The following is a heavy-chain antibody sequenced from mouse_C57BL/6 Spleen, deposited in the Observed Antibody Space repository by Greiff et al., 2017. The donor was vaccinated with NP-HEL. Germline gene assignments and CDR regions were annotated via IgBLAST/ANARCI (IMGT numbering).Heavy chain of an antibody. D-gene: IGHD2-5*01. CDR3: ARGGDSNYGIFAY. V-gene: IGHV1-39*01. Sequence: VQLKESGPELVKPVASVKISCKASGYSFPDYKLNWVKQSNGKSLEWIGVSNPNYGTTSSNQKFKGKATLTVDQSSSTAYMQLNSLTSEDSAVYYCARGGDSNYGIFAYWGQGTLVTVSA. CDR1: GYSFPDYK. J-gene: IGHJ3*01. CDR2: SNPNYGTT.